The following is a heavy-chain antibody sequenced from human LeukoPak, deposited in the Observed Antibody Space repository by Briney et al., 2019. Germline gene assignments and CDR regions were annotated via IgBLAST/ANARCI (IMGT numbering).Heavy chain of an antibody. CDR2: IRYDGNNK. CDR1: GFTFSSYG. D-gene: IGHD2-2*01. J-gene: IGHJ4*02. Sequence: GSLRLSCAASGFTFSSYGKHWVRQAPGKGLGWVAFIRYDGNNKYYADSVNGRFTISRDNSKTALNLQMNSLRDEETGVYYCARDPGYCDNTSCYAANFDYWGQGTLVTVSS. V-gene: IGHV3-30*02. CDR3: ARDPGYCDNTSCYAANFDY.